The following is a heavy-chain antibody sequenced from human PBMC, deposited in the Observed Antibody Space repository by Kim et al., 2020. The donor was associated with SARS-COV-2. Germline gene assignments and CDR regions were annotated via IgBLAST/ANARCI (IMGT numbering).Heavy chain of an antibody. V-gene: IGHV4-59*01. CDR2: IYYSGST. D-gene: IGHD3-3*01. CDR3: ARDGAWSASGEWLYGMDV. Sequence: SETLSLTCTVSGGSISSYYWSWIRQPPGKGLEWIGYIYYSGSTNHNPSLKSRVTISVDTSKHQFSLKLSSVTAADTAVYYCARDGAWSASGEWLYGMDVWGQGTTFTVSS. J-gene: IGHJ6*02. CDR1: GGSISSYY.